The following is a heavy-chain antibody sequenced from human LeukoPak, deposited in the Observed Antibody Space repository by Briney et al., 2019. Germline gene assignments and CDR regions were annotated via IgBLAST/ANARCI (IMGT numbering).Heavy chain of an antibody. Sequence: PSETLSLTCAVYGGSFSGYYRSWIRQPPGKGLEWIGEINHSGSTNYNPSLKSRVTISVDTSKNQFSLKLSSVTAADTAVYYCARGSTTTGEYYFDYWGQGTLVTVSS. CDR2: INHSGST. CDR3: ARGSTTTGEYYFDY. D-gene: IGHD2/OR15-2a*01. V-gene: IGHV4-34*01. J-gene: IGHJ4*02. CDR1: GGSFSGYY.